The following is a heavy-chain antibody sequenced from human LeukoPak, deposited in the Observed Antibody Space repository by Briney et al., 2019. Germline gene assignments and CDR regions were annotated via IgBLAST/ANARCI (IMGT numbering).Heavy chain of an antibody. V-gene: IGHV1-8*03. Sequence: GASVKVSCKASGYTFTSYDINWVRQATGQGLEWMGWMNPNSGNTGYAQKFQGRVTITRNTSISTAYMELSSLRSEDTAVYYCARGVTSYIDYYDSSGDYYYMDVWGKGTTVTVSS. CDR2: MNPNSGNT. CDR1: GYTFTSYD. J-gene: IGHJ6*03. D-gene: IGHD3-22*01. CDR3: ARGVTSYIDYYDSSGDYYYMDV.